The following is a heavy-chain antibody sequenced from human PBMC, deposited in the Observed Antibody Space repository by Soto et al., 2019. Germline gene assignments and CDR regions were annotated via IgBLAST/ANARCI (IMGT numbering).Heavy chain of an antibody. CDR1: GFPFSGYA. D-gene: IGHD3-22*01. CDR2: ISGSGSST. V-gene: IGHV3-23*01. Sequence: PGGSLRLSCAASGFPFSGYAINWVRQAPGKGLEGGSIISGSGSSTNYADSVKGRFTISRDNSKNTLYLQMNSLRAEDTAVYYCASFGLHYDRSGYVSVVAYWGKGTLDPVSS. CDR3: ASFGLHYDRSGYVSVVAY. J-gene: IGHJ4*02.